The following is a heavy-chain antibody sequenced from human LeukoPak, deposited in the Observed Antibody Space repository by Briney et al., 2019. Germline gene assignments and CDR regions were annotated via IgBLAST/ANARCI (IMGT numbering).Heavy chain of an antibody. Sequence: GGSLRLSCVGSGFIFKLFAVGWVRQAPGKGLEWVSAISGSGGSTYYADSVKGRFTISRDNSKNTLYLQMNSLRAEDTAVYYCARDPPYYYDSSGYSNWFDPWGQGTLVTVSS. V-gene: IGHV3-23*01. CDR1: GFIFKLFA. D-gene: IGHD3-22*01. J-gene: IGHJ5*02. CDR2: ISGSGGST. CDR3: ARDPPYYYDSSGYSNWFDP.